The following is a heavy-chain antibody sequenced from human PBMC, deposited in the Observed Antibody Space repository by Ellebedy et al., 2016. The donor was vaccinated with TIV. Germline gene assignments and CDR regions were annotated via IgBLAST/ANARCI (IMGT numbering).Heavy chain of an antibody. CDR1: GYTIAGYY. CDR3: AKALSAYDYYVLDF. J-gene: IGHJ4*02. V-gene: IGHV1-2*02. D-gene: IGHD3-10*02. Sequence: AASVKVSCKASGYTIAGYYIHWVRQAPGQGLEWMGWINPNTGATKYAQKFQGRVTMTRATSISTTYTELSSLRSDDAAVYYCAKALSAYDYYVLDFWGQGTLLTVSS. CDR2: INPNTGAT.